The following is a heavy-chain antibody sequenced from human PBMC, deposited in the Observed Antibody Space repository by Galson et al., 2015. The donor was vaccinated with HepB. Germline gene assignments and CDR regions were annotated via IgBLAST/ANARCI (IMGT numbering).Heavy chain of an antibody. CDR1: GFTFSSYG. V-gene: IGHV3-33*01. CDR2: IWYDGSNK. Sequence: SLRLSCAASGFTFSSYGMHWVRQAPGKGLEWVAVIWYDGSNKYYADSVKGRFTISRDKSKNTLYLQMNSLRAEDTAVYYCAREVMEQLVPYFDYWGQGTLVTVSS. D-gene: IGHD6-13*01. CDR3: AREVMEQLVPYFDY. J-gene: IGHJ4*02.